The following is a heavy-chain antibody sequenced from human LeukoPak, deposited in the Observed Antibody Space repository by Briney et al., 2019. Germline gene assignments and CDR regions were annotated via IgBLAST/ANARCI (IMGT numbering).Heavy chain of an antibody. CDR1: EFTFSSYW. Sequence: GGSLRLSCAASEFTFSSYWMSWVRQAPGKGLEWVANIKQDGGQIYYLESVKGRFTVSRDNAKNSLYLQMNSMRAEDTAVYYCARLGARQMLEYWGQGTLVTVSS. D-gene: IGHD4-17*01. CDR3: ARLGARQMLEY. CDR2: IKQDGGQI. J-gene: IGHJ4*02. V-gene: IGHV3-7*01.